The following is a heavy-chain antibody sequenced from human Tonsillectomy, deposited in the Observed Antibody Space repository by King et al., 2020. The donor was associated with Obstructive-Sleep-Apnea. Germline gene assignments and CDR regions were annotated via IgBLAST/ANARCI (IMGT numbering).Heavy chain of an antibody. CDR1: GFTVSSNC. J-gene: IGHJ6*02. D-gene: IGHD4-17*01. CDR2: IFSGGST. Sequence: VQLVESGGDLVQPGGSLRLSCAASGFTVSSNCMSWVRQAPGKGLEWVSVIFSGGSTYYAESVKGRFTISRDNSKNTLYLQMNSLRAEDTAVYYCAKETVTTKMRTYYYYHGMDVWGQGTTVTVSS. V-gene: IGHV3-66*01. CDR3: AKETVTTKMRTYYYYHGMDV.